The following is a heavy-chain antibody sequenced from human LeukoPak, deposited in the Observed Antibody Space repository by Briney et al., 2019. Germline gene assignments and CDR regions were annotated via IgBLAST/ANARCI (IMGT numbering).Heavy chain of an antibody. V-gene: IGHV3-7*01. Sequence: GGSLRLSCAASGFTFSSYWMSWVRQAPGKGLEWVANIKQDGSEKYYVDSVKGRITISRDNAKNSLYLQMNSLRAEDTAVYYCARDDSGSCMDVWGKGTTVTVSS. CDR1: GFTFSSYW. D-gene: IGHD1-26*01. CDR2: IKQDGSEK. CDR3: ARDDSGSCMDV. J-gene: IGHJ6*03.